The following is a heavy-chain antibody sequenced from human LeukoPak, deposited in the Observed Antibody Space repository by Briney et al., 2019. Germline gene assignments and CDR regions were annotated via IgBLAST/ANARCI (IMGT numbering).Heavy chain of an antibody. CDR1: GFTFSSNS. V-gene: IGHV3-23*01. Sequence: PGGSLRLSCAASGFTFSSNSMNWVRQAPGRGLEWVSVITNNGGTTYYADSVKGRFTISRDNSKNMLYLQMNSLRAEDTAVYYCAKEYYYDSSGCFDYWGQGTLVTVSS. D-gene: IGHD3-22*01. J-gene: IGHJ4*02. CDR3: AKEYYYDSSGCFDY. CDR2: ITNNGGTT.